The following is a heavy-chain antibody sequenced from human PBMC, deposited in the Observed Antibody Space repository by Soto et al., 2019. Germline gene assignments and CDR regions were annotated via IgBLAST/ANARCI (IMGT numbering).Heavy chain of an antibody. D-gene: IGHD3-10*01. CDR2: IKSKTDGGTT. CDR1: GFTFRNAW. Sequence: EVQLVESGGGFVKPGGSLSLSCTASGFTFRNAWMTWVRQAPGKGLEWVGRIKSKTDGGTTDYAAPAKARFSISRDDSTNTMYRQMNSLRAEDTAVYYCTTNNFFGSGTYVYWGQGTLVTVSS. J-gene: IGHJ4*02. V-gene: IGHV3-15*01. CDR3: TTNNFFGSGTYVY.